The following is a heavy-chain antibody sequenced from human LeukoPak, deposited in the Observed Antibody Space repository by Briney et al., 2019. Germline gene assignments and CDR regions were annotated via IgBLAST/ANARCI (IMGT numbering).Heavy chain of an antibody. CDR3: ARDNSVGETAWWFDP. J-gene: IGHJ5*02. CDR1: RYSFTSYY. CDR2: INPSGSSA. D-gene: IGHD1-26*01. V-gene: IGHV1-46*01. Sequence: ASVKVSCKASRYSFTSYYMDWVRQAPGQGLEWMGFINPSGSSAAYAQKFQGRLTMTRDMFTSTDYVELTSLTSDDTAVYYCARDNSVGETAWWFDPWGQGTLVTVSS.